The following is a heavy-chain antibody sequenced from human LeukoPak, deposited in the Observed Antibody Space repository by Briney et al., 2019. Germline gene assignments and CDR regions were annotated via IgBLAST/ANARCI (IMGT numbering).Heavy chain of an antibody. Sequence: GGSLRLSCAASGFTFSSYWMTWVRQAPGKGLEWVANIKQDGSEKYYVDSVKGRFTISRDNAKNSLYLQMNSLRAEDTAVCYCAREGATYYSDSSGYYLDYWGQGILVTVSS. D-gene: IGHD3-22*01. CDR2: IKQDGSEK. V-gene: IGHV3-7*01. CDR1: GFTFSSYW. CDR3: AREGATYYSDSSGYYLDY. J-gene: IGHJ4*02.